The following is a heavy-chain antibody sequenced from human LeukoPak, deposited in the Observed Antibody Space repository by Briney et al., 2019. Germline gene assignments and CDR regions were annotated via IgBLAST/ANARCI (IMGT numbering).Heavy chain of an antibody. D-gene: IGHD2-21*02. J-gene: IGHJ5*02. CDR3: ARQRLAYCGGDCYSILGLSPHFDP. CDR2: INHSGST. Sequence: ASETLSLTCAVYGGSFSGYYWSWIRQPPGKGLEWIGEINHSGSTNYNPSLKSRVTISVDTSKNQFSLKLSSVTAADTAVYYCARQRLAYCGGDCYSILGLSPHFDPWGQGTLVTVSS. V-gene: IGHV4-34*01. CDR1: GGSFSGYY.